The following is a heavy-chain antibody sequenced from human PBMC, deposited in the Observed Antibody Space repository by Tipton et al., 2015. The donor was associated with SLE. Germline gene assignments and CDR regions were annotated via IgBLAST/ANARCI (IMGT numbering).Heavy chain of an antibody. V-gene: IGHV5-51*03. CDR2: IHPGDSDT. Sequence: QLVQSGAEVKKPGESLKISCKGSGYSFTNYWIVWVRQMPGKGLEWMGVIHPGDSDTRYSPSFQGQVTISADKSLSTAYRQWSSLKASDTAIYYCERRDDYDTHPFDPWGQGTLVTVSS. CDR1: GYSFTNYW. CDR3: ERRDDYDTHPFDP. D-gene: IGHD3-22*01. J-gene: IGHJ5*02.